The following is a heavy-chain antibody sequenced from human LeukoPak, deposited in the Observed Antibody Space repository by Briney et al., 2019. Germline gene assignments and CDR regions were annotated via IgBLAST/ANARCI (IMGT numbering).Heavy chain of an antibody. V-gene: IGHV1-18*01. J-gene: IGHJ6*03. Sequence: ASVKVSCKASGYTFTSYGISWVRQAPGQGLEWMGWISAYNGNTNYAQKLQGRVTMTTDTSTSTAYMELRSLRSDDTAVYYCARVVVGPKYYDILTGYSASGYMDVWGKGTTVTISS. D-gene: IGHD3-9*01. CDR1: GYTFTSYG. CDR2: ISAYNGNT. CDR3: ARVVVGPKYYDILTGYSASGYMDV.